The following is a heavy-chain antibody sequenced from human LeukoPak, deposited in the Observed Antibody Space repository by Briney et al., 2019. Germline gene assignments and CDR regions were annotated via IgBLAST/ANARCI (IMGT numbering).Heavy chain of an antibody. CDR3: ARDTTYKLDN. CDR1: GFTFSNYW. Sequence: GGSLRLSCAASGFTFSNYWMSWVRQAPGKGLEWVANIKQDGSEKYYVESVKGRFTISRDNAKNSLYLQMNSLRAEDTAIYYCARDTTYKLDNWGQGTLVTVSS. CDR2: IKQDGSEK. V-gene: IGHV3-7*01. J-gene: IGHJ4*02. D-gene: IGHD1-1*01.